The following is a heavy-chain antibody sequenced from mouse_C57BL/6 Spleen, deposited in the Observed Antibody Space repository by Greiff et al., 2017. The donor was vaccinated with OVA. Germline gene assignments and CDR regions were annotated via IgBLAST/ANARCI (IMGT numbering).Heavy chain of an antibody. D-gene: IGHD1-1*01. Sequence: QVQLKQSGPELVKPGASVKISCKASGYTFTDYYINWVKQRPGQGLEWIGWIFPGSGSTYYNEKFKGKATLTVDKSSSTAYMLHSSLTSEDSAVYFCARRYGSSPYYAMDYWGQGTSVTVSS. V-gene: IGHV1-75*01. CDR3: ARRYGSSPYYAMDY. CDR2: IFPGSGST. J-gene: IGHJ4*01. CDR1: GYTFTDYY.